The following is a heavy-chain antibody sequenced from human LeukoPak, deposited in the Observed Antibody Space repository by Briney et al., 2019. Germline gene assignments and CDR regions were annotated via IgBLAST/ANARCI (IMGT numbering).Heavy chain of an antibody. CDR2: INHSGST. V-gene: IGHV4-34*01. Sequence: SETLSLTCAVHGGSLSGYYWSWIRQPPGKGLEWIGEINHSGSTNYNPSLKSRVTISVDTSKNQFSLKLSSVTAADTAVYYCARGWVDFWSGYSIGRFDYWGQGTLVTVSS. J-gene: IGHJ4*02. CDR3: ARGWVDFWSGYSIGRFDY. CDR1: GGSLSGYY. D-gene: IGHD3-3*01.